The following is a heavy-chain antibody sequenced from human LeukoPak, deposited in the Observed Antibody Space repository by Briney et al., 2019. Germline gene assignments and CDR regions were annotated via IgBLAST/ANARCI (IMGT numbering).Heavy chain of an antibody. CDR3: ASKWVTYYYNSSAYHYPTDVDI. Sequence: ASVKVSCKASGYTFTNYYMHWVRQAPGQGLEWMGWINANSGDTNYAQKFQGRVTMTRDTSISTAYMELSRLRSDDTAVYYCASKWVTYYYNSSAYHYPTDVDIRGQGTMVTVSS. J-gene: IGHJ3*02. V-gene: IGHV1-2*02. D-gene: IGHD3-22*01. CDR1: GYTFTNYY. CDR2: INANSGDT.